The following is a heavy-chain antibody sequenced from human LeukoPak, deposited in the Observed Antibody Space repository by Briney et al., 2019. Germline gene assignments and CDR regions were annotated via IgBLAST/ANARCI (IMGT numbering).Heavy chain of an antibody. Sequence: SQTLSLTCAISGDSVSSNSAAWNWIRQSPSRGLEWLGRAYYRSKWYNDYAVSVKSRITINPDTSKNQFSLQLNSVTPEDTAVYYCARDSHCSSTSCYFVPYYYYYGMDVWGKGTTVTVSS. CDR2: AYYRSKWYN. CDR3: ARDSHCSSTSCYFVPYYYYYGMDV. CDR1: GDSVSSNSAA. V-gene: IGHV6-1*01. J-gene: IGHJ6*04. D-gene: IGHD2-2*01.